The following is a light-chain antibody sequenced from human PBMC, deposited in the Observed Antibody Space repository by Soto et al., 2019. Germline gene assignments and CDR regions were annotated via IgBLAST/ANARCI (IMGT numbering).Light chain of an antibody. J-gene: IGKJ1*01. V-gene: IGKV3-20*01. CDR1: QSVSSSY. CDR3: QQYGSSPP. Sequence: EIVLTQSPGTLSLSPGERATLSCRASQSVSSSYLAWYQQKPGQAPRLLIYGASSRATGIPDRFSGSGSGPDFTLTISRLEPEDFAVYYWQQYGSSPPVGQGTKVEIK. CDR2: GAS.